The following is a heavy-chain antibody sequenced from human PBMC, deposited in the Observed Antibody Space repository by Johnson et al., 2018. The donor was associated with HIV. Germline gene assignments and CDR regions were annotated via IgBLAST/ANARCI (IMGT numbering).Heavy chain of an antibody. D-gene: IGHD4-23*01. V-gene: IGHV3-74*01. J-gene: IGHJ3*02. Sequence: VQLVESGGGLVQPGGSLRLSCAASGFTFSSHWMHWVRQAPGKGLVWVSRMNSDGSIISYADSVKGRLTISRDNATNTLFLQMNNLRPEDTAVYYCARDSGNDAFDIWGQGTMVTVSA. CDR3: ARDSGNDAFDI. CDR1: GFTFSSHW. CDR2: MNSDGSII.